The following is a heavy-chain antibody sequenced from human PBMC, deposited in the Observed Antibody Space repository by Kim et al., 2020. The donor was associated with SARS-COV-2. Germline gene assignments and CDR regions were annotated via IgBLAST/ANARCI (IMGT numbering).Heavy chain of an antibody. Sequence: SVKVSCKASGGTFSIHAISWVRQAPGQGLEWMGGIIPIFGTANYAQKFQGRVTITADESTSTAYMELSSLRSEDTAVYYCARGIGYYGSGSYYPFDYWGQGTLVTVSS. CDR1: GGTFSIHA. V-gene: IGHV1-69*13. CDR2: IIPIFGTA. D-gene: IGHD3-10*01. J-gene: IGHJ4*02. CDR3: ARGIGYYGSGSYYPFDY.